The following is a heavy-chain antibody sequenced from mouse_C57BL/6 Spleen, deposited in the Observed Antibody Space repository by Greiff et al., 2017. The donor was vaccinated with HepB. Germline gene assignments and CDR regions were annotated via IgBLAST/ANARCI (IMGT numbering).Heavy chain of an antibody. D-gene: IGHD4-1*01. CDR3: AREGELGSFFDY. J-gene: IGHJ2*01. CDR1: GFTFSSYT. Sequence: DVMLVESGGGLVKPGGSLKLSCAASGFTFSSYTMSWVRQTPEKRLEWVATISGGGGNTYYPDSVKGRFTISRDNAKNTLYLQMSSLRSEDTALYYCAREGELGSFFDYWGQGTTLTVSS. V-gene: IGHV5-9*01. CDR2: ISGGGGNT.